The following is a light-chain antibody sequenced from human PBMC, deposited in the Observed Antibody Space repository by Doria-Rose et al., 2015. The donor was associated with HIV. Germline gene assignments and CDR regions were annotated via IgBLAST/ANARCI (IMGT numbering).Light chain of an antibody. V-gene: IGLV2-23*02. CDR2: EVN. CDR3: CSYAGTPLV. Sequence: TGTSNDVGSYNLVSWYQQHPGKAPKLMIYEVNKRPSGVSYRFSGSKSGNTASLTISGPQAEDEADYYCCSYAGTPLVFGSGTKVTVL. CDR1: SNDVGSYNL. J-gene: IGLJ1*01.